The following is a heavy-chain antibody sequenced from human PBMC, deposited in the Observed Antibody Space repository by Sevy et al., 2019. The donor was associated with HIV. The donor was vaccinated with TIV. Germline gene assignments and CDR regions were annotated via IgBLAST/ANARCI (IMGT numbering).Heavy chain of an antibody. D-gene: IGHD3-16*01. CDR2: INWDGGSI. CDR3: AKGVHTRYYFYYGMDV. Sequence: GGSLRLSCAASGFTFSDYAMHWVRQVPGKGLEWVSGINWDGGSIGYEGSVNGRFSISRDSSRKSLYLVMDSLRVEDTALYYCAKGVHTRYYFYYGMDVWGQWTTVTVSS. V-gene: IGHV3-9*01. CDR1: GFTFSDYA. J-gene: IGHJ6*02.